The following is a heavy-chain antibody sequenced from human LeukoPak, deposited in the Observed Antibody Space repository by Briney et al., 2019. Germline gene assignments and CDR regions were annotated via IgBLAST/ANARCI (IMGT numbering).Heavy chain of an antibody. D-gene: IGHD3-22*01. CDR2: VYYSGSS. J-gene: IGHJ4*02. Sequence: PSGTLSLTCTVSGGSISYYHWTWVRQPPGKGLEWIGYVYYSGSSSYNPSLKSRVTMSVDTYQNQFSLRLSSVTAADTAVYFCARGADTSSYYYYFDYWGQGILVAVSS. CDR3: ARGADTSSYYYYFDY. CDR1: GGSISYYH. V-gene: IGHV4-59*01.